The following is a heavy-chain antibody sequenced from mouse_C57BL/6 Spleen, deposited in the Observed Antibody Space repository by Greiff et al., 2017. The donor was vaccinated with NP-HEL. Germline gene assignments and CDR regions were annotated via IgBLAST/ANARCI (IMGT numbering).Heavy chain of an antibody. J-gene: IGHJ3*01. CDR2: IHPNSGST. Sequence: VQLQQPGAELVKPGASVKLSCKASGYTFTSYWMHWVKQRPGQGLEWIGMIHPNSGSTNYNEKFKSKATLTVDKSSSTAYMQLSSLTSEDSAVYYCARSLIYDGYPGFAYWGQGTLVTVSA. D-gene: IGHD2-3*01. V-gene: IGHV1-64*01. CDR3: ARSLIYDGYPGFAY. CDR1: GYTFTSYW.